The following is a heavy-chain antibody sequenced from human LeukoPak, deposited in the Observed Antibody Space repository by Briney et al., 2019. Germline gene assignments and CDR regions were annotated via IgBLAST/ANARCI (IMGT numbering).Heavy chain of an antibody. J-gene: IGHJ4*02. CDR1: GYTFTSYA. CDR3: STAYGSGTDFYY. CDR2: INPYSGGT. Sequence: ASVKVSCKASGYTFTSYAIHWVRQAPGQGLEWVGWINPYSGGTNYAQKFQGRVTMTRDTSISTAYMDLSTLRSDDTAVYYCSTAYGSGTDFYYWGQGTLVTVSS. V-gene: IGHV1-2*02. D-gene: IGHD3-10*01.